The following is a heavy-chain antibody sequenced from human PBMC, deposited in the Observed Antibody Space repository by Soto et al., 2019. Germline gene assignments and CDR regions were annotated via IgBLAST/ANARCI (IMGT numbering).Heavy chain of an antibody. CDR3: ARVNPQYSSPNLDY. CDR1: GGSISSGGYY. V-gene: IGHV4-31*03. D-gene: IGHD6-6*01. J-gene: IGHJ4*02. Sequence: QVQLQESGPGLVKPSQTLSLTCTVSGGSISSGGYYWSWIRQHPGKGLEWIGYIYYSGSTYYNPSLNSRVTISVDTSKNQFSLKLSSVTAADTAVYYCARVNPQYSSPNLDYWGQGTLVTVSS. CDR2: IYYSGST.